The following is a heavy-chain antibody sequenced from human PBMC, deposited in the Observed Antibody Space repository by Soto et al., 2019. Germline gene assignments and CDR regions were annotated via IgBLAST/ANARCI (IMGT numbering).Heavy chain of an antibody. Sequence: ASVKVSCKASGYTFTSYGISWVRQAPGQGLEWMGWISAYNGNTNYAQKLQGRVTMTTDTSTSTAYMELRSLRSDDTAVYYCARKNGDLPAKGWFDPWGQGTLVTVSS. J-gene: IGHJ5*02. CDR1: GYTFTSYG. CDR2: ISAYNGNT. D-gene: IGHD4-17*01. CDR3: ARKNGDLPAKGWFDP. V-gene: IGHV1-18*01.